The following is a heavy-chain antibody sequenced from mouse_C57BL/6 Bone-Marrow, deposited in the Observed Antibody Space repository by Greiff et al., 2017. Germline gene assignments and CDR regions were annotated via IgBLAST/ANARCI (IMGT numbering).Heavy chain of an antibody. J-gene: IGHJ4*01. CDR3: AKEGVYYDEAVDY. V-gene: IGHV1-58*01. CDR1: GYTFTSYG. CDR2: IYIGNGYT. Sequence: VHVKQSGPELVRPGSSVKMSCKTSGYTFTSYGINWVKQRPGQGLEWIGYIYIGNGYTEYNEKFKGKATLTSDTSSSTAYMQLSSLTSEDSAIYFCAKEGVYYDEAVDYGGRGTAVTVTA. D-gene: IGHD2-4*01.